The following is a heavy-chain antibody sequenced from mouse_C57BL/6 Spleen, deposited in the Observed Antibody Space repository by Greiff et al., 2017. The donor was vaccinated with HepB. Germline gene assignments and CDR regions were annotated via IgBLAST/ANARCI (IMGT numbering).Heavy chain of an antibody. V-gene: IGHV1-18*01. CDR1: GYTFTDYN. CDR2: INPNNGGT. J-gene: IGHJ4*01. Sequence: VQLQQSGPELVKPGASVKIPCKASGYTFTDYNMDWVKQSHGKSLEWIGDINPNNGGTIYNQKFKGKATLTVDKSSSTAYMELRSLTSEDSAVYYCARPIYYYGSPLAMDYWGQGTSVTVSS. D-gene: IGHD1-1*01. CDR3: ARPIYYYGSPLAMDY.